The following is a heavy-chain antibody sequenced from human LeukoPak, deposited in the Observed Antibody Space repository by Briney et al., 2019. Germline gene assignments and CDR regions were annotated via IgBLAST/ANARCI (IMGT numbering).Heavy chain of an antibody. CDR2: VDPTDSYS. D-gene: IGHD3-10*01. CDR1: GDSFTSYW. CDR3: ARHAGRGDAFDI. V-gene: IGHV5-10-1*01. Sequence: GESLRISCKGSGDSFTSYWISWVRQMPGRGLEWMGTVDPTDSYSTYSPSFQGHVTISADKSISTAYLQWSSLKASDTAMYSCARHAGRGDAFDIWGQGTMVTVSS. J-gene: IGHJ3*02.